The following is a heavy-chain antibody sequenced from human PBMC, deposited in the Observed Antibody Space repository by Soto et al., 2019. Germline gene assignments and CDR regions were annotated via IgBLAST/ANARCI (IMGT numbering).Heavy chain of an antibody. CDR3: ARFNSVTFSHHX. CDR1: GFRFTSYG. V-gene: IGHV3-33*01. Sequence: GGSLRLSCAASGFRFTSYGMYWVRQTPGKGLERVACICNDGSKKYYADSVKVRITISRDNSKNMLYLQMNSLRAEDTAVYYCARFNSVTFSHHXWGQGIPVTVSX. D-gene: IGHD1-26*01. CDR2: ICNDGSKK. J-gene: IGHJ4*02.